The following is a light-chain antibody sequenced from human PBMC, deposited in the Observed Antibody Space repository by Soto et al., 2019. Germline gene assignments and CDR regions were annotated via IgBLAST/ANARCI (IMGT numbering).Light chain of an antibody. CDR2: NTN. V-gene: IGLV1-44*01. J-gene: IGLJ2*01. Sequence: SVLTQPPSASGPPGQRVTMSCSGSSSNIGSNTVNWYQQLPGTAPKLLIYNTNQRPSGVPDRISGSKSGTSASLAISGLQSGDEADYYCAAWDESLSGVVFGGGTKLTVL. CDR3: AAWDESLSGVV. CDR1: SSNIGSNT.